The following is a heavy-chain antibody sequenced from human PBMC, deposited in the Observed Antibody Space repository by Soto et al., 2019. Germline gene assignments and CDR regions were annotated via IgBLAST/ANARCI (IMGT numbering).Heavy chain of an antibody. D-gene: IGHD2-2*01. CDR3: ARDQLSIVLVPAASYYGMDV. V-gene: IGHV1-69*12. CDR1: GGTFSSYA. CDR2: IIPIFGTA. J-gene: IGHJ6*02. Sequence: QVQLVQSGAEVKKPGSSVKVSCKASGGTFSSYAISWVRQAPGQGLEWMGGIIPIFGTANYAQKFQGRVTITADESTSTAYMELSSRRSEDTAVYYGARDQLSIVLVPAASYYGMDVWGQGTTVTVSS.